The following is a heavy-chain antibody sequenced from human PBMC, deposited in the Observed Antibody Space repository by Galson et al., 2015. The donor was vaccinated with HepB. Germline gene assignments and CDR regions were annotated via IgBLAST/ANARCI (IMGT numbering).Heavy chain of an antibody. D-gene: IGHD1-26*01. J-gene: IGHJ6*02. CDR2: IFCDGSNE. CDR1: GFTFSGYG. CDR3: ARGGQYSGSRYGMDV. V-gene: IGHV3-33*08. Sequence: SLRLSCAASGFTFSGYGMHWVRQAPGKGLEWVAVIFCDGSNEEYGDSVKGRFTISRDNSKNTLYLQMNSPRPEDTAVYYCARGGQYSGSRYGMDVWGRGTKVTVSS.